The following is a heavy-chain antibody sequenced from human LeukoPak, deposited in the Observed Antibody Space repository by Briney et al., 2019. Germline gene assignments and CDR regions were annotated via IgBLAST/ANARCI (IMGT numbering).Heavy chain of an antibody. CDR3: ARHEYSGSYYGLSGFDP. D-gene: IGHD1-26*01. V-gene: IGHV4-39*01. CDR2: IYYSGST. Sequence: SETLSLTCTVSGGSISSSGYYWGWLRQPPGKGLEWFASIYYSGSTYYNPSLKSRVTISVDTSKNQLSLKLSSLTAADTAVYYCARHEYSGSYYGLSGFDPWGQGTLVTVSS. CDR1: GGSISSSGYY. J-gene: IGHJ5*02.